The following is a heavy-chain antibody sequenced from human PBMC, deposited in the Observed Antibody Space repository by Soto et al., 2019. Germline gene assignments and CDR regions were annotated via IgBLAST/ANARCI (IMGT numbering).Heavy chain of an antibody. J-gene: IGHJ4*02. Sequence: PSETLSLTCTVSRGYVNTFHWSWVRQPAGKGLEWIGRIFPNGSTNYNPSLKSRVTISVDTSKNQFSLKLSSVTAADTAVYYCARAHDFWGGRQQPIDSWGQGTLVTVSS. D-gene: IGHD3-3*01. CDR3: ARAHDFWGGRQQPIDS. CDR1: RGYVNTFH. V-gene: IGHV4-4*07. CDR2: IFPNGST.